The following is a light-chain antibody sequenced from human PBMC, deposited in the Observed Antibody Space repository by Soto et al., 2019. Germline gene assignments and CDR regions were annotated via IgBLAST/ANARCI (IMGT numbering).Light chain of an antibody. V-gene: IGLV2-14*01. Sequence: QSVLTQPASVSGSPGQSITISCTGTSSDVGSYNYVSWYQQHPGKAPKLMIYEVSDRPSGISSRFSGSKSGNTASLTISGLQTEDGADYYCCAYVGARTYVFGTGTKVTVL. CDR1: SSDVGSYNY. J-gene: IGLJ1*01. CDR2: EVS. CDR3: CAYVGARTYV.